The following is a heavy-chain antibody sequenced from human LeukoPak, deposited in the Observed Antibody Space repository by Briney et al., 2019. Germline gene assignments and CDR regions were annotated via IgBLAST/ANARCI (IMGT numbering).Heavy chain of an antibody. Sequence: GASVKVSCKASGYTFTGYNMHWVRQAPGQGLEWMGWINPNSGGTNYAQKLQGWVTMTRDTSISTAYMELSRLRSDDTAVYYCARALISSDAFDIWGQGTMVTVSP. CDR1: GYTFTGYN. V-gene: IGHV1-2*04. CDR3: ARALISSDAFDI. CDR2: INPNSGGT. J-gene: IGHJ3*02.